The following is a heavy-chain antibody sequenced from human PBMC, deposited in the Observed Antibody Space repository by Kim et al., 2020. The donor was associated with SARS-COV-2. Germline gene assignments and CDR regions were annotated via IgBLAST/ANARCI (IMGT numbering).Heavy chain of an antibody. J-gene: IGHJ6*04. CDR3: ARGSPSSYDIFTDSPPPHGDV. CDR1: GGSFSGYY. D-gene: IGHD3-9*01. CDR2: INHSGST. V-gene: IGHV4-34*01. Sequence: SETLSLTCAVYGGSFSGYYWSWIRQPPGKGLEWIGKINHSGSTNYNPSLKSRVTISVDTSKNQFSLKLSSVTAADTAVYYCARGSPSSYDIFTDSPPPHGDVWGKGTTVTVSS.